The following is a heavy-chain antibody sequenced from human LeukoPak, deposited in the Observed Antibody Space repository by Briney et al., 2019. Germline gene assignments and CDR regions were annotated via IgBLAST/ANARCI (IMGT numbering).Heavy chain of an antibody. CDR3: AKDYCGGDCNSGWYFDL. CDR2: ISYNSDTI. Sequence: GGSLRLSCAASGFTFSTYAMHWVRQAPGKGLEWVSGISYNSDTIAYADSVKGRFTISRDNAKNSLYLQMNSLRAEDTALYYCAKDYCGGDCNSGWYFDLWGRGTLVTVSS. J-gene: IGHJ2*01. D-gene: IGHD2-21*02. CDR1: GFTFSTYA. V-gene: IGHV3-9*01.